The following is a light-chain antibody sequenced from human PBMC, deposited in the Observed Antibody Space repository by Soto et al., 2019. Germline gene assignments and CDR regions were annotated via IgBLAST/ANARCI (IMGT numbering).Light chain of an antibody. CDR1: SSDVGGSNY. Sequence: QSVLTQPASVSGSPRQSITITCTGTSSDVGGSNYVSWHQQRPGKVPKLIIYAVTNRPSGVSTRFSGSKSGNTAFLTISALQAEDDADYYCSSFTTTDTWVFGGGTKLTVL. V-gene: IGLV2-14*01. CDR2: AVT. J-gene: IGLJ3*02. CDR3: SSFTTTDTWV.